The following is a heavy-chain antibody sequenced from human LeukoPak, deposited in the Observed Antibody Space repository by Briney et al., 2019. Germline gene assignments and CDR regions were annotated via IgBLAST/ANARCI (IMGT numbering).Heavy chain of an antibody. CDR1: GYTFTSYY. Sequence: GASVKVSCKASGYTFTSYYIHWVRQAPGQGLEWMGKINPSGGSTSYSQKFQGRVTMTRDTSTSTVYMELSSLRSEDTAVYYCARTIVDGGTSHWGQGTLVTVSS. J-gene: IGHJ4*02. CDR3: ARTIVDGGTSH. V-gene: IGHV1-46*01. CDR2: INPSGGST. D-gene: IGHD2-15*01.